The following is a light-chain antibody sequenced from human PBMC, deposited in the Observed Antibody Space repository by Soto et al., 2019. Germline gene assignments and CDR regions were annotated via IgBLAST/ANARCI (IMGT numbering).Light chain of an antibody. J-gene: IGKJ1*01. CDR3: QQYGSSPRT. V-gene: IGKV3-20*01. CDR1: QSVSSSY. Sequence: DIVLTQSPGTLSLSPGERATLSCRASQSVSSSYLAWYQQRPGQAPRLLIYGASTRATGIPDRFSGSASGTDFTLTITRLEPEDFAVYFCQQYGSSPRTFGQGTKVEIK. CDR2: GAS.